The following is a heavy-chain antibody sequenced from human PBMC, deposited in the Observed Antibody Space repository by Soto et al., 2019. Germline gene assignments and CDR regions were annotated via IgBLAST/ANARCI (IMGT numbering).Heavy chain of an antibody. V-gene: IGHV4-31*03. Sequence: PSETLSLTCSVSGASIRSGGYYWSWLRQSPGKGLEWIGHIYYTGSTFYSPSLKSRLTISLDTSKDQFSLDLRSVTAADTAMYYCARIEMGSIKWGRGTLVTVSS. J-gene: IGHJ4*02. CDR3: ARIEMGSIK. CDR1: GASIRSGGYY. CDR2: IYYTGST.